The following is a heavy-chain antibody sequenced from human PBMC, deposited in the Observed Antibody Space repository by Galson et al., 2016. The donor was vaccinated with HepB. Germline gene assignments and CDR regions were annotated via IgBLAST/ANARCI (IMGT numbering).Heavy chain of an antibody. J-gene: IGHJ4*02. V-gene: IGHV1-69*13. CDR1: GGTFSSYA. CDR2: IIPIFGTA. Sequence: SVKVSCKASGGTFSSYAISWVRQAPGQGLEWMGRIIPIFGTANYAQKFQGRVTITADETTSTAYMELSSLRSEDTAVYYCARGPQVDTYFDCWGQGTLVTVSS. D-gene: IGHD3-9*01. CDR3: ARGPQVDTYFDC.